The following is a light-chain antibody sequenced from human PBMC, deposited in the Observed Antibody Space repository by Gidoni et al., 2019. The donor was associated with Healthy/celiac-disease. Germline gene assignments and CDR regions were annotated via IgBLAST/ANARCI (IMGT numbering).Light chain of an antibody. CDR1: RSVLYSSNNKNN. V-gene: IGKV4-1*01. CDR3: QQYYSSPLT. Sequence: DIVMTQSPDSLAVSLGERATINCKSSRSVLYSSNNKNNLAWYQQKPGQPPKLLIYWASTRESGVPDRFSGSGSGTDFTLTISSLQAEDVAVYYCQQYYSSPLTFGQGTKVEIK. J-gene: IGKJ1*01. CDR2: WAS.